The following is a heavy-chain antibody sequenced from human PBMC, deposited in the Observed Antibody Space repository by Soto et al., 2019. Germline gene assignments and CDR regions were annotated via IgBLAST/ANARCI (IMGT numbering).Heavy chain of an antibody. CDR2: IYYSGST. V-gene: IGHV4-39*01. Sequence: SETLSLTCTVSGGSISSSSYYWGWIRQPPGKGLEWIGSIYYSGSTYYNPSLKSRVTISVDTSKNQFSLKLSSVTAADTAVYYCARRKDRGVWFGELVAMDVWGQGTTVTVSS. J-gene: IGHJ6*02. CDR1: GGSISSSSYY. CDR3: ARRKDRGVWFGELVAMDV. D-gene: IGHD3-10*01.